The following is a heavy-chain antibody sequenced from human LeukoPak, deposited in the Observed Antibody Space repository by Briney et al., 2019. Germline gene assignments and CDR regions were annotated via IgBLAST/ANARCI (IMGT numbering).Heavy chain of an antibody. D-gene: IGHD3-10*01. CDR3: ARTLNYYGSGSIDY. Sequence: PGGSLRLSCAASGFTVSSNYMSWVRQARGRGLEGVSVIYSGGSTYYADSVKGRFTISRDNSKNTLYLQMNSLRAEDTAVYYCARTLNYYGSGSIDYWGQGTLVTVSS. V-gene: IGHV3-66*01. CDR2: IYSGGST. CDR1: GFTVSSNY. J-gene: IGHJ4*02.